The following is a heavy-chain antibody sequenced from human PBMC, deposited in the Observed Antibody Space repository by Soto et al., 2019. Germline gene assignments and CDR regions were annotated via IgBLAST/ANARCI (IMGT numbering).Heavy chain of an antibody. V-gene: IGHV3-21*01. CDR3: ARDGGSNDYVWGSYRPGGYFAY. D-gene: IGHD3-16*02. CDR1: GFTFSSYS. J-gene: IGHJ4*02. CDR2: ISSSISYI. Sequence: EVQLVESGGGLVKPGGSLRLSCAASGFTFSSYSMNWVRQAPGKGLEWVSSISSSISYIYYADSVKGRFTISRDNAKNSLYLQLNCLRAEDTAVYYCARDGGSNDYVWGSYRPGGYFAYWGQGTLVTVSS.